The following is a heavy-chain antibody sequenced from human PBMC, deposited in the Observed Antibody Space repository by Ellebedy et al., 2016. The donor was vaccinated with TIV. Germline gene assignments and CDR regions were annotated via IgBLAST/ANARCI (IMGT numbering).Heavy chain of an antibody. J-gene: IGHJ4*02. Sequence: GESLKISCAASGFTFSSYSIDWVRQAPGKGLEWVSFISPRSDYIYYRDSVKGRFTISRDNAKNSLYLQMDSLRAEDTDVYYCATLTGGGYGKYYFDYWGQGTLVTVSS. CDR3: ATLTGGGYGKYYFDY. CDR1: GFTFSSYS. D-gene: IGHD1-26*01. V-gene: IGHV3-21*03. CDR2: ISPRSDYI.